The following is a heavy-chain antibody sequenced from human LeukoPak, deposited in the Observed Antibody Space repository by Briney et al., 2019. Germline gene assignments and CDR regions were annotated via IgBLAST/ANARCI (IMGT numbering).Heavy chain of an antibody. CDR2: IYYSGST. J-gene: IGHJ3*02. D-gene: IGHD3-22*01. CDR1: GGSISSYY. Sequence: PSETLSLTCTVSGGSISSYYWSWIRRPPGKGLEWIGYIYYSGSTNYNPSLKSRVTISVDTSKNQFSLKLSSVTAADTAVYYCARDAPPGYYYDSSGSDAFDIWGQGTMVTVSS. CDR3: ARDAPPGYYYDSSGSDAFDI. V-gene: IGHV4-59*01.